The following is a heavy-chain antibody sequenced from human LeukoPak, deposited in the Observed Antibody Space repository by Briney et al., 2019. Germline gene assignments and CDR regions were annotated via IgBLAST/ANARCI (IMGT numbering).Heavy chain of an antibody. Sequence: SETLSLTCTVSRGSISNYYWGWIRQPPGKGLEWIGFFSYSGSTNYNPSLKSRVTISVDTSKNQFSLKLSSVTAADTAVYYCARGKRGYSSSWYDYWGQGTLVTVSS. J-gene: IGHJ4*02. CDR3: ARGKRGYSSSWYDY. CDR1: RGSISNYY. CDR2: FSYSGST. D-gene: IGHD6-13*01. V-gene: IGHV4-59*12.